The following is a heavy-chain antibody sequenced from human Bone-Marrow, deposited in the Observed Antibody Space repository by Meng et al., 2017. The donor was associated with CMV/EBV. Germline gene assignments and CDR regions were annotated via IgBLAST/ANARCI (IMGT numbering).Heavy chain of an antibody. J-gene: IGHJ5*02. Sequence: ASVKVSCKASGYTFTGYYMHWVRQAPGQGLEWMGWINPNSGGTNYAQKFQGRVTMTRDTSISTAYMELSRLRSDDTAVYYCARDLRGCSSTSCYTSVWFAPWGQRTLVTVSS. D-gene: IGHD2-2*02. CDR2: INPNSGGT. CDR1: GYTFTGYY. CDR3: ARDLRGCSSTSCYTSVWFAP. V-gene: IGHV1-2*02.